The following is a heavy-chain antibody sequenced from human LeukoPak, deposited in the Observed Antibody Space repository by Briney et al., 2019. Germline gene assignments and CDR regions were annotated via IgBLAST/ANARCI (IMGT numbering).Heavy chain of an antibody. CDR1: GFTFSSYG. Sequence: GGSLRLSCAASGFTFSSYGMHWVRQAPGKGLEWVAFIRYDGSNKYYADSVKGRFTISRDNSKNTLYLQMNSLRAEDTAVYYCAKDSAWIQPYYYFDYWGQGTLVTVSS. CDR2: IRYDGSNK. J-gene: IGHJ4*02. CDR3: AKDSAWIQPYYYFDY. V-gene: IGHV3-30*02. D-gene: IGHD5-18*01.